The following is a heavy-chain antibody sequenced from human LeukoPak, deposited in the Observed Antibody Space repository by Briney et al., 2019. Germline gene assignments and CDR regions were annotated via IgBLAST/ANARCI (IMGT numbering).Heavy chain of an antibody. V-gene: IGHV4-61*02. CDR3: ARRYPNYWYFDL. J-gene: IGHJ2*01. D-gene: IGHD2-2*02. CDR1: GGSISSGSYY. Sequence: SETLSLTCTVSGGSISSGSYYWSWIRQPAGKGLEWIGRIYTSGSTNYNPSLKSRVTISVDTSKNQFSLKLSSVTAADTAVYYCARRYPNYWYFDLWGRGTLVTVSS. CDR2: IYTSGST.